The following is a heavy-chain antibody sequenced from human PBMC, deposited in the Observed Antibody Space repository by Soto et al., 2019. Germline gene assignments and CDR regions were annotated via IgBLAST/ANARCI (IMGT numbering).Heavy chain of an antibody. V-gene: IGHV4-34*01. J-gene: IGHJ4*02. CDR2: INHSGRT. Sequence: PSETLSLTCAIYGGSFSYYYWSWIRQPPGKGLEWIGEINHSGRTNYNPSLKNRVTISVDRSKNQFSLQMTSVTAADTAVYYCAKNLPRTGRFDYWGQGTLVTVSS. CDR3: AKNLPRTGRFDY. CDR1: GGSFSYYY.